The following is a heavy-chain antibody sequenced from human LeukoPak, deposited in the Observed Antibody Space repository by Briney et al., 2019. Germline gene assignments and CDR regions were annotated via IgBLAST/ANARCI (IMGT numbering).Heavy chain of an antibody. Sequence: GGSLRLSCAASGFTFSDYYMSWIRQAPGKGLEWVSYISSSGSTIYYADSVKGRFTISRDNAKNSLYLQMNSLRAEDTAVYYCARSNARETGITIFGVVITPSYYFDYWGQGTLVTVSS. J-gene: IGHJ4*02. CDR2: ISSSGSTI. V-gene: IGHV3-11*01. CDR3: ARSNARETGITIFGVVITPSYYFDY. CDR1: GFTFSDYY. D-gene: IGHD3-3*01.